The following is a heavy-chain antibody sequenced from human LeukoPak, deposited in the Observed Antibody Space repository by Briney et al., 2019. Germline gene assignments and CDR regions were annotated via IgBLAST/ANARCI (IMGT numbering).Heavy chain of an antibody. CDR2: ISGSGGST. CDR3: VKTGVGYCTGGSCSAADY. J-gene: IGHJ4*02. CDR1: GFTFSSYA. Sequence: GGSLRLSCAASGFTFSSYAMSWVRQAPGKGLEWVSAISGSGGSTNYADSVKGRFTISRDNSKNTLYLQMNSLRAEDTAVFYCVKTGVGYCTGGSCSAADYWGQGTLVTVSS. D-gene: IGHD2-15*01. V-gene: IGHV3-23*01.